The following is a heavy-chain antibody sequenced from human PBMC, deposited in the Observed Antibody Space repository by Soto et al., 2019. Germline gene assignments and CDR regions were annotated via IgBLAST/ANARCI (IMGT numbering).Heavy chain of an antibody. J-gene: IGHJ4*02. CDR2: IYYSGST. D-gene: IGHD3-22*01. CDR3: ARAAYDSSGYPFDY. Sequence: SETLSLTCTVSGGSVSSGSYYWSWIRQPPGKGLEWIGYIYYSGSTNYNPSLKSRVTISVDTSKNQFSLKLSSVTAADTAVYYCARAAYDSSGYPFDYWGQGTLVTVSS. CDR1: GGSVSSGSYY. V-gene: IGHV4-61*01.